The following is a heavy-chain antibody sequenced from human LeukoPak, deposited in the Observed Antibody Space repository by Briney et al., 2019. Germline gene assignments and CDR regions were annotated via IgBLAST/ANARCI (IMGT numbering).Heavy chain of an antibody. CDR1: GYSFNKYD. CDR3: VKVGRITQDNCFDH. Sequence: GGSLRLSCAASGYSFNKYDMNWVRQAPGKGLEWISFISSGSDILQYADSVEGRFTISRDNAQNTLYLQLHSLRSEDTAIYYCVKVGRITQDNCFDHWGQGTLVTVSS. D-gene: IGHD3-10*01. V-gene: IGHV3-48*01. J-gene: IGHJ5*02. CDR2: ISSGSDIL.